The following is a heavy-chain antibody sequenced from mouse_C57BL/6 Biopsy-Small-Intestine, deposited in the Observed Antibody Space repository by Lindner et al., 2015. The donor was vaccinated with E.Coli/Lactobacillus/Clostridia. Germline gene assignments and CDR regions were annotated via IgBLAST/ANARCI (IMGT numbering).Heavy chain of an antibody. CDR2: ISSGSSTI. CDR3: ARPYYYSMDY. V-gene: IGHV5-17*01. J-gene: IGHJ4*01. Sequence: HWVRQAPEKGLEWVAYISSGSSTIYYADTVKGRFTISRDNAKNTLFLQMTSLRSEDTAMYYCARPYYYSMDYWGRGTSVTVSS.